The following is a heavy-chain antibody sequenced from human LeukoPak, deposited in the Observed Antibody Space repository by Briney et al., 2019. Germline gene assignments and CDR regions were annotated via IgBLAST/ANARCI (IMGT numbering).Heavy chain of an antibody. V-gene: IGHV3-21*04. CDR2: ISSSSSYI. D-gene: IGHD3-22*01. Sequence: GGSLRLSCAASGFTFSSYSMNWVRQAPGKGLEWVSSISSSSSYIYYADSVKGRFTISRDNAKNSLYLQMNSLRAEDTAVYYCAKDPGGYYDSSGINDYWGQGTLVTVSS. CDR3: AKDPGGYYDSSGINDY. CDR1: GFTFSSYS. J-gene: IGHJ4*02.